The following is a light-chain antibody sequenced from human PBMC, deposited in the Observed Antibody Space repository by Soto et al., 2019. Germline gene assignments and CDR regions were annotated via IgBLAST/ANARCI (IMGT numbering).Light chain of an antibody. CDR1: QSIGNR. V-gene: IGKV1-5*01. CDR3: QQLNAS. Sequence: DLQMTQSPSTLSPSIGDRITISCRASQSIGNRLAWYQQKPGTAPKVLIYDASTLESGVPSRFSGSGSGTSFILTISSLQPDDFATYYCQQLNASFGPGTKVEIK. J-gene: IGKJ1*01. CDR2: DAS.